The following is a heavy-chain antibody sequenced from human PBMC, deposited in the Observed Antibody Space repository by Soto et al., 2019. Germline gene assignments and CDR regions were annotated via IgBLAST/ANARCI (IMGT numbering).Heavy chain of an antibody. CDR2: IIPMFAAT. D-gene: IGHD2-15*01. J-gene: IGHJ4*02. CDR1: GGSFSDFA. V-gene: IGHV1-69*01. Sequence: QVQLAQSGAEVRKPGSSVKVSCRASGGSFSDFAFSWVRQAPGQGLEWMGGIIPMFAATKYAQRFQGRVTITADASTRTVYLALNSLTSGDSAVYYCARGGIVAVPAALSSYDDYTNYRFDSWGQGTLVSVSS. CDR3: ARGGIVAVPAALSSYDDYTNYRFDS.